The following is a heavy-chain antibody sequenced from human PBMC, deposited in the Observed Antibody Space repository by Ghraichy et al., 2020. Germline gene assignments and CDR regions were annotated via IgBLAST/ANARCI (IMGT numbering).Heavy chain of an antibody. Sequence: SDTLSLTCTVSGGSMSSYYWSWIRQPPGKGLEWIGYIYYSGSTNYNPSLKSRVTISVDTSKNQFSLKLSSVTAADTAVYYCARSEWEQNWYFDLWGRGTLVTVSS. J-gene: IGHJ2*01. CDR1: GGSMSSYY. CDR2: IYYSGST. D-gene: IGHD1-26*01. CDR3: ARSEWEQNWYFDL. V-gene: IGHV4-59*01.